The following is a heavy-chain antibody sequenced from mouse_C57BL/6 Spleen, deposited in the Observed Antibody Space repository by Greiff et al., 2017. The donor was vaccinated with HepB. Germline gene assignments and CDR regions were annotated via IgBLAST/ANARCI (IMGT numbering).Heavy chain of an antibody. V-gene: IGHV1-22*01. CDR3: ARYDGYYNYAMDY. J-gene: IGHJ4*01. Sequence: EVQVVESGPELVKPGASVKMSCKASGYTFTDYNMHWVKQSHGKSLEWIGYINPNNGGTSYNQKFKGKATLTVNKSSSTAYMELRSLTSEDSAVYYCARYDGYYNYAMDYWGQGTSVTVSS. CDR2: INPNNGGT. CDR1: GYTFTDYN. D-gene: IGHD2-3*01.